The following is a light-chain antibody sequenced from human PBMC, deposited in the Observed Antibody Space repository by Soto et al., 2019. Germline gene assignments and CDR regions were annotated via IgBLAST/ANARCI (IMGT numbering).Light chain of an antibody. V-gene: IGLV2-14*01. CDR3: SSYTSSSIYV. CDR2: EVS. CDR1: SCDVGTYNY. Sequence: QSALAQPPSASGSPGQSVTISCTGTSCDVGTYNYVSWYQQHPGKAPKLMIYEVSNRPSGVSDRFSGSKSDNTASLSISGLQAEDEADYYCSSYTSSSIYVYGNGNKVTVL. J-gene: IGLJ1*01.